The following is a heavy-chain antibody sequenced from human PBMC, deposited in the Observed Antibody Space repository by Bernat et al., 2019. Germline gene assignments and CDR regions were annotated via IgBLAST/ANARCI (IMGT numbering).Heavy chain of an antibody. J-gene: IGHJ4*02. D-gene: IGHD5-12*01. CDR3: ARAGYSGYNPLFDY. V-gene: IGHV1-2*04. CDR2: INPNTGGT. Sequence: QAQLVQSGAEDKQPGASVKVSCKASGYSFSGYYMNWVRQALGQWLVWVGSINPNTGGTKFAQKFQDCVTLTTDTSNDTAYMELNRLRSNDTAVYYCARAGYSGYNPLFDYWGQGTLVTVSS. CDR1: GYSFSGYY.